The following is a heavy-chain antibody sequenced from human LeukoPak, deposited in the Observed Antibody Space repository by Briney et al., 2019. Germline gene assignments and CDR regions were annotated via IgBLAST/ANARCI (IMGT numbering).Heavy chain of an antibody. CDR3: ARKHCGGDCYSFDY. CDR1: GYTFTSYG. CDR2: ISAYNGNT. D-gene: IGHD2-21*02. V-gene: IGHV1-18*01. J-gene: IGHJ4*02. Sequence: ASVKVSCKASGYTFTSYGISWVRQAPGQGLEWMGWISAYNGNTNYAQKLQGRVTMTTDTSASTAYMELRSLRSDDTAVYYCARKHCGGDCYSFDYWGQGTLVTVSS.